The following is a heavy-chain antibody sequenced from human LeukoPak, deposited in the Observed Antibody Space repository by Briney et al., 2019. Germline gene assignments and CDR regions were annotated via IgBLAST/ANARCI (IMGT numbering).Heavy chain of an antibody. J-gene: IGHJ5*02. CDR2: INANSGGT. CDR3: ARGRLGTWFGELKA. Sequence: ASVKVSCKASGYIFTGYYLHWVRQAPGQGLEWMGWINANSGGTKYAQKFQGRVTMTRDTSISTAYMELSSLRSDDTAVYYCARGRLGTWFGELKAWGQGTLVTVSS. V-gene: IGHV1-2*02. CDR1: GYIFTGYY. D-gene: IGHD3-10*01.